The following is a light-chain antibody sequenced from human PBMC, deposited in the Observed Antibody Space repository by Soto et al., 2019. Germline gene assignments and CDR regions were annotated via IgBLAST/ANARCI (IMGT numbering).Light chain of an antibody. CDR1: RNDVGGYNY. CDR3: CSYAGSYIFV. J-gene: IGLJ1*01. CDR2: DVT. Sequence: QSVLTQPRSVSGSPGQSVTISCTGTRNDVGGYNYVSWYQQHPGKAPKLMIYDVTKRPSGVPDRFSGSKSGSTASLTISGLQAEDEADYYCCSYAGSYIFVFGTGTTLTVL. V-gene: IGLV2-11*01.